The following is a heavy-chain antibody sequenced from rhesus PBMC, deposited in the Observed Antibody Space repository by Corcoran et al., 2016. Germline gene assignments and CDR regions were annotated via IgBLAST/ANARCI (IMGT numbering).Heavy chain of an antibody. Sequence: QLTLKESCSALVKTTQTLTLTCTFSGFSLSTSGMGVGWIRQPPGKALEWLASIYWDVDKSSTTPLKRRLTISKDASKNRVVLTMTNMDPGATATYYCARVRGGYSGYSLYWYFDLWGPGTPITISS. V-gene: IGHV2S1*01. CDR1: GFSLSTSGMG. CDR2: IYWDVDK. CDR3: ARVRGGYSGYSLYWYFDL. D-gene: IGHD5-42*01. J-gene: IGHJ2*01.